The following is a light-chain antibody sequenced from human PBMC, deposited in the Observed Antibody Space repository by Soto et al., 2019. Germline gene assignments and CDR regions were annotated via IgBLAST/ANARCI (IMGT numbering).Light chain of an antibody. CDR1: SSDVGNYNF. CDR3: CSYAGSGSWV. Sequence: QSALTQPASVSGSPGQSITISCTETSSDVGNYNFVSWYQHHPGKAPKLIIYEGSKRHSGVPNRFSGSKSGNTASLTISGLQAEDEADYYCCSYAGSGSWVVGRGTKLTFL. CDR2: EGS. V-gene: IGLV2-23*01. J-gene: IGLJ3*02.